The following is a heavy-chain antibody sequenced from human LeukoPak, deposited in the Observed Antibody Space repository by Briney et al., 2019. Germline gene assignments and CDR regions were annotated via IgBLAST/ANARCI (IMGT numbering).Heavy chain of an antibody. CDR3: ASSLAALI. V-gene: IGHV3-74*01. CDR1: GPTFTSYW. J-gene: IGHJ4*02. D-gene: IGHD6-25*01. CDR2: IKSDGSST. Sequence: GGSLRLSCEASGPTFTSYWIDCDRQAPGKGLVWVSRIKSDGSSTNYAVSVKGRFTISRDNAKNTVYLQMNSLRAEDTAVYYWASSLAALIWGQGTLVTVPS.